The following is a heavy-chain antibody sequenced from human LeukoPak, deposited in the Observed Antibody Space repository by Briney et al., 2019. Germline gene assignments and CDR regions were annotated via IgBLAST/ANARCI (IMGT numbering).Heavy chain of an antibody. J-gene: IGHJ6*03. D-gene: IGHD3-10*01. V-gene: IGHV4-30-4*07. CDR3: ARVLPYYYYYMDV. Sequence: PSETLSLTCAVSGGSISSGGYSWSWIRQPPGKGLEWIGYIYYSGSTYYNPSLKSRVTISVDTSKNQFSLKLSSVTAADTAVYYCARVLPYYYYYMDVWGKGTTVTVSS. CDR1: GGSISSGGYS. CDR2: IYYSGST.